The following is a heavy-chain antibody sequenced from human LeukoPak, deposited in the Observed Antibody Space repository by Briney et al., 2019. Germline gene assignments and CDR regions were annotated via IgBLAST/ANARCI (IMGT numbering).Heavy chain of an antibody. D-gene: IGHD6-13*01. CDR2: ISSSGSTI. CDR1: GFTFSSYE. Sequence: PGGFLRLSCAASGFTFSSYEMNWVRQAPGKGLEWVSYISSSGSTIYYADSVKGRFTISRDNAKNSLYLQMNSLRAEDTAVYYCAKSISSPGRYYYYYMDVWGKGTTVTVSS. CDR3: AKSISSPGRYYYYYMDV. J-gene: IGHJ6*03. V-gene: IGHV3-48*03.